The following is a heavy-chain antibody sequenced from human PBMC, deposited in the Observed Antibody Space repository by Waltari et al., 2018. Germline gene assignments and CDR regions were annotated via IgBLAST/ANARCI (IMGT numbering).Heavy chain of an antibody. J-gene: IGHJ4*02. Sequence: WWTWGRQPPGKGLEWIGQIHVSGRSNNNPSLGRRVTVSIDTANNHFSLKVTSATAADTAVYYCARDRSRGLYLDSWGQGTLGTVSP. V-gene: IGHV4-4*02. D-gene: IGHD2-2*01. CDR1: W. CDR2: IHVSGRS. CDR3: ARDRSRGLYLDS.